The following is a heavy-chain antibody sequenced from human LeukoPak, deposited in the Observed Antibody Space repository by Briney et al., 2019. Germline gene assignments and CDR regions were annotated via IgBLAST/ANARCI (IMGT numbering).Heavy chain of an antibody. D-gene: IGHD3-9*01. CDR3: ARDSELGYDILTGME. CDR1: GGSISSSNW. J-gene: IGHJ4*02. Sequence: SETLSLTCAVSGGSISSSNWWSWVRQPPGKGLEWIGEIYHSGSTNYNPSLKSRVTISVDKSKNQFTLKLSSVTAADTAVYYCARDSELGYDILTGMEWGQGTLVTVSS. CDR2: IYHSGST. V-gene: IGHV4-4*02.